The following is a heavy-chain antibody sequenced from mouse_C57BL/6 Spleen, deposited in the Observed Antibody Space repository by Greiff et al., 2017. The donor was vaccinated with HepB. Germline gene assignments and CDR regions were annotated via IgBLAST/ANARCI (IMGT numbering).Heavy chain of an antibody. CDR2: INPSTGGT. D-gene: IGHD2-2*01. Sequence: EVKLQESGPELVKPGASVKISCKASGYSFTGYYMNWVKQSPEKSLEWIGEINPSTGGTTYNQKFKAKATLTVDKSSSTAYMQLKSLTSEDSAVYYCASYGYDVRDWYFDVWGTGTTVTVSS. J-gene: IGHJ1*03. CDR3: ASYGYDVRDWYFDV. V-gene: IGHV1-42*01. CDR1: GYSFTGYY.